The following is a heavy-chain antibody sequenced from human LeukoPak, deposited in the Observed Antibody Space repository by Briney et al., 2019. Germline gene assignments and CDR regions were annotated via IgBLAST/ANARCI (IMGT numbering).Heavy chain of an antibody. Sequence: GGSLRLSCAASGFTFSSYDMHWVRQATGKGLEWVSAIGTAGDTYYPGSVKGRFTISRENAKNSLYLQMNSLRAGDTAVYYCARVTVTTSGWLFDYWGQGTLVTVSS. CDR2: IGTAGDT. D-gene: IGHD4-17*01. CDR1: GFTFSSYD. CDR3: ARVTVTTSGWLFDY. J-gene: IGHJ4*02. V-gene: IGHV3-13*01.